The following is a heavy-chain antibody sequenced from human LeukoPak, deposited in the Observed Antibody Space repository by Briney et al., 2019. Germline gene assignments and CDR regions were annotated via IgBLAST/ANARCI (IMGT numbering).Heavy chain of an antibody. CDR2: FDPEDGET. D-gene: IGHD3-22*01. CDR3: ATGQAPLTMIVVSDAFDI. V-gene: IGHV1-24*01. CDR1: GYTLTELS. Sequence: GASVKVSCKVSGYTLTELSMHWVRQVPGKGLEWMGGFDPEDGETIYAQKFQGRVTMTEDTSTDTAYMELSSLRSEDTAVYYCATGQAPLTMIVVSDAFDIWGQGTMVTVSS. J-gene: IGHJ3*02.